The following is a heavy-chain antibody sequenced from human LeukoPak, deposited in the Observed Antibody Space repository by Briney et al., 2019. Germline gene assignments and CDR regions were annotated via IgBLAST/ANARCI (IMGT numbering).Heavy chain of an antibody. CDR2: IGTWI. CDR1: GFTFSSYS. J-gene: IGHJ3*02. V-gene: IGHV3-48*02. D-gene: IGHD3-10*01. CDR3: ARDYLYGLDI. Sequence: GGSLRLSCAASGFTFSSYSMNWVRQAPGKGPEWVSFIGTWISYADSVKGRFTISRDNAKKSLYLQMNSLRDEDTAVYFCARDYLYGLDIWGQGTVVTVSS.